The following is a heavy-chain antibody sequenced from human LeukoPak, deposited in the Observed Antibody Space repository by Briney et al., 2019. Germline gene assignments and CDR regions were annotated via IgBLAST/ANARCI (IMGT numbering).Heavy chain of an antibody. CDR3: ARYGVSSSTSYIDF. J-gene: IGHJ4*02. CDR2: ITGDSAYI. CDR1: GLTFSTYA. D-gene: IGHD2-2*01. Sequence: GGSLRLSCAASGLTFSTYARNWVRQAPGEGLRWVSCITGDSAYIYYADSVKGRFTISRDNAMNSLYLQMNSLRAEDTAVYYCARYGVSSSTSYIDFWGQGTLVTVSS. V-gene: IGHV3-21*01.